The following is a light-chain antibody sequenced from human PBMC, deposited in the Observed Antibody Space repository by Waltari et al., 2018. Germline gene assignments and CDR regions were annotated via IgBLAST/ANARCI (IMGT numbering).Light chain of an antibody. CDR3: SSYTSSSTLYVV. CDR2: DVS. Sequence: QSALTQPASVSGSPGQSITISCTGTSSDIGGYKYVSWYQHHPGKAPQLMIYDVSNRPLGVSNRFSGSKSGNTASLTISGLQAEDEANYYCSSYTSSSTLYVVFGGGTKLTVL. CDR1: SSDIGGYKY. V-gene: IGLV2-14*03. J-gene: IGLJ2*01.